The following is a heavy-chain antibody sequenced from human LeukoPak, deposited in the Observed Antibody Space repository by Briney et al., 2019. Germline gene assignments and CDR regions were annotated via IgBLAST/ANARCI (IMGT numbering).Heavy chain of an antibody. J-gene: IGHJ4*02. CDR2: IIPIFGTA. D-gene: IGHD6-13*01. V-gene: IGHV1-69*05. Sequence: SVKVSCKASGGTFSSYAISRVRQAPGQGLEWMGRIIPIFGTANYAQKFQGRVTITTDESTSTAYMELSSLRSEDTAVYYCAGNPGIAAAGTFDYWGQGTLVTVSS. CDR3: AGNPGIAAAGTFDY. CDR1: GGTFSSYA.